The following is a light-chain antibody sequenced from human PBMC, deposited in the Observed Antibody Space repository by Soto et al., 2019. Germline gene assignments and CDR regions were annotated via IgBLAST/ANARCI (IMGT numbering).Light chain of an antibody. V-gene: IGKV1-12*01. J-gene: IGKJ4*01. CDR2: AAS. CDR3: QQADSFPLT. Sequence: DIQMTQSPSSVPASVGDRVTITCRASQHITNWIAWYQQKPGQAPKLLIYAASTLQRGVPSRFSGSGSGTDFTLTISSLQPEDFATYYCQQADSFPLTFGGGTKVDIK. CDR1: QHITNW.